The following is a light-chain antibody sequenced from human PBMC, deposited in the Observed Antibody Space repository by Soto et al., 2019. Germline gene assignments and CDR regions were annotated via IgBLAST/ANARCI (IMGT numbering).Light chain of an antibody. CDR3: IQCTRWPRT. Sequence: DVVMTQSPLSLPVTLGQPASISCRSSQSLVYSDGNTYLNCFQQRPGQSPRRLIYKVSNRDSGVPDRVSGSGSGTDFTLKISRVEAEDLGVYYCIQCTRWPRTFGQGTKVEIK. CDR2: KVS. J-gene: IGKJ1*01. CDR1: QSLVYSDGNTY. V-gene: IGKV2-30*01.